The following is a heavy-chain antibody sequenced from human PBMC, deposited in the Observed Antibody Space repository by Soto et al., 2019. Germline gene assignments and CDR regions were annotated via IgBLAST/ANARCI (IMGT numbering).Heavy chain of an antibody. CDR1: GGTFSSYA. V-gene: IGHV1-69*13. CDR2: IIPIFGTA. D-gene: IGHD1-26*01. CDR3: ARDKIVGATRRIWFDP. Sequence: SVKVSCKASGGTFSSYAISWVRQAPGQGLEWMGGIIPIFGTANYAQKFQGRVTITADESTSTAYMELSSLRSEDTAVYYCARDKIVGATRRIWFDPWGQRTLVTVSS. J-gene: IGHJ5*02.